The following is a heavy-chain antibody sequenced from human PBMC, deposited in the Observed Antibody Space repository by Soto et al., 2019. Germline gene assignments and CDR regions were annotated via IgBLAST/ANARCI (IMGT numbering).Heavy chain of an antibody. Sequence: GESLKISCKTSGYSFISYWVAWVRQKPGKGLEWMGTFYPGDSTSTYSPSFQGQVTISVDKSISTAYLHLSSLKASDTAMYYCARIIGYCRNNDCSWTFDIWGQGTMVIVSS. CDR1: GYSFISYW. J-gene: IGHJ3*02. CDR3: ARIIGYCRNNDCSWTFDI. CDR2: FYPGDSTS. D-gene: IGHD2-2*03. V-gene: IGHV5-51*01.